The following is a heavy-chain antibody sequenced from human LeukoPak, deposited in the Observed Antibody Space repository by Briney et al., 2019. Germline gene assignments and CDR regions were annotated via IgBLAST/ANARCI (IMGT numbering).Heavy chain of an antibody. J-gene: IGHJ4*02. CDR2: IYYSGST. V-gene: IGHV4-39*07. CDR1: GGSISSSSYY. D-gene: IGHD3-3*01. Sequence: SETLSLTCTVSGGSISSSSYYWGWIRQPPGEGLEWIGSIYYSGSTYYNPSLKSRVTISVDTSKNQFSLKLSSVTAADTAVYYCARDDSPSFWSGLFDYWGQGTLVTVSS. CDR3: ARDDSPSFWSGLFDY.